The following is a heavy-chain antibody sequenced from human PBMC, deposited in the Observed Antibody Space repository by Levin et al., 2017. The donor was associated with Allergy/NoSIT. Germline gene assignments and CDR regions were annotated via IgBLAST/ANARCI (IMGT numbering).Heavy chain of an antibody. D-gene: IGHD6-13*01. V-gene: IGHV4-34*01. CDR2: INHSGST. CDR1: GGSFSGYY. J-gene: IGHJ4*02. CDR3: ARAWAPEPFIAAAADYFDY. Sequence: PSETLSLTCAVYGGSFSGYYWSWIRQPPGKGLEWIGEINHSGSTNYNPSLKSRVTISVDTSKNQFSLKLSSVTAADTAVYYCARAWAPEPFIAAAADYFDYWGQGTLVTVSS.